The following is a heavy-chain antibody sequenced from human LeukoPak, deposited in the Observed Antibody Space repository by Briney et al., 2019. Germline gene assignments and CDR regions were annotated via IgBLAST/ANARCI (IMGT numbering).Heavy chain of an antibody. CDR2: IIPIFGTA. Sequence: EASVKVSCKASGYTFTSYYMHWVRQAPGQGLEWMGGIIPIFGTANYAQKFQGRVTITADESTSTAYMELSSLRSEDTAVYYCARVVLMVYAIDWFDPWGQGTLVTVSS. CDR1: GYTFTSYY. CDR3: ARVVLMVYAIDWFDP. D-gene: IGHD2-8*01. J-gene: IGHJ5*02. V-gene: IGHV1-69*13.